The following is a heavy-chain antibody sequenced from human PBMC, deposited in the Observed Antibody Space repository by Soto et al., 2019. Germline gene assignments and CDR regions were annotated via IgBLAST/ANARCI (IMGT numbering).Heavy chain of an antibody. CDR3: ARGRVNYDILTGYYASWFDP. Sequence: SETLSLTCAVYGGSFSGYYWSWIRQPPGKGLEWIGEINHSGSTNYNPSLKSRVTISVDTSKNQFSLKLSSVTAADTAVYYCARGRVNYDILTGYYASWFDPWGQGTLVTVSS. V-gene: IGHV4-34*01. D-gene: IGHD3-9*01. CDR1: GGSFSGYY. J-gene: IGHJ5*02. CDR2: INHSGST.